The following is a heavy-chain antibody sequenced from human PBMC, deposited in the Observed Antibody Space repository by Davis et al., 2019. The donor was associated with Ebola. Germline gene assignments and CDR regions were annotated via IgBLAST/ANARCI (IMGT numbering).Heavy chain of an antibody. CDR1: GGSISSYY. CDR3: ARDSGYCSSTSCLDWFDP. CDR2: IYYSGST. V-gene: IGHV4-59*01. Sequence: PGGSLRLSCTVSGGSISSYYWSWIRQPPGKGLEWIGYIYYSGSTNYNPSLKSRVTISVDTSKNQFSLKLSSVTAADTAVYYCARDSGYCSSTSCLDWFDPWGQGTLVTVSS. J-gene: IGHJ5*02. D-gene: IGHD2-2*01.